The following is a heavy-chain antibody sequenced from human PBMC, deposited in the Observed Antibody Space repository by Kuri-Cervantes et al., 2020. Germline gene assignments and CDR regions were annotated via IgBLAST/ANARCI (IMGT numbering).Heavy chain of an antibody. Sequence: GGSLRPSCAPAGLGFDNYAMHWVRQAPGKGLEWVSGRSWNSGSVGHADSVTGRFTISRDNSKNTMCLQMNSLRAEDTAVYYCARGIVDDDFWSGSRGYYYDYAMDVWGQGTTVTVSS. CDR2: RSWNSGSV. J-gene: IGHJ6*02. D-gene: IGHD3-3*01. CDR3: ARGIVDDDFWSGSRGYYYDYAMDV. V-gene: IGHV3-9*01. CDR1: GLGFDNYA.